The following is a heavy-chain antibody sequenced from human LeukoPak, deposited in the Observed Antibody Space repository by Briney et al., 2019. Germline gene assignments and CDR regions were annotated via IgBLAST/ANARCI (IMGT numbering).Heavy chain of an antibody. V-gene: IGHV4-4*07. CDR1: GGSISSYY. CDR2: IYTSGST. J-gene: IGHJ6*03. D-gene: IGHD3-22*01. CDR3: ARLRDYYDSSGYFAVGYYMDV. Sequence: KPSETLSLTCTVSGGSISSYYWSWIRQPAGKGLEWIGRIYTSGSTNYNPSLKSRVTMSVDTSKNQFSLKLSSVTAADTAVYYCARLRDYYDSSGYFAVGYYMDVWGKGTTVTVSS.